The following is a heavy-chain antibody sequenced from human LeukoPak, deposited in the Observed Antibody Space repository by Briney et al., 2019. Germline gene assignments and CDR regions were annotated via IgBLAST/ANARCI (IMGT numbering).Heavy chain of an antibody. Sequence: GGSLRPSCAASGFTFSSYAMHWVRQAPGKGLEWVAVISYDGSNKYYADSVKGRFTISRDNSKNTLYLQMNSLRAEDTAVYYCARGLVSATVIAIYSSAILFDYWGQGTLVTVSP. J-gene: IGHJ4*02. D-gene: IGHD4-17*01. CDR2: ISYDGSNK. V-gene: IGHV3-30-3*01. CDR1: GFTFSSYA. CDR3: ARGLVSATVIAIYSSAILFDY.